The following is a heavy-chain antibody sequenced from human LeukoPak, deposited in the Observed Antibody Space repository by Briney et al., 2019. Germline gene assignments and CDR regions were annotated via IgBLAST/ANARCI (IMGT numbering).Heavy chain of an antibody. Sequence: GESLKISCKGAGYSFTSYWIGWVRQMPGKGLKWMGVIYPGDSHTRYSPSFQGQGTISADKSISTAYLQWNSLKASDTAIYYCTRSPDIDILTGYSRYYFDYWGRGTLVTVSS. CDR2: IYPGDSHT. V-gene: IGHV5-51*01. CDR1: GYSFTSYW. J-gene: IGHJ4*02. CDR3: TRSPDIDILTGYSRYYFDY. D-gene: IGHD3-9*01.